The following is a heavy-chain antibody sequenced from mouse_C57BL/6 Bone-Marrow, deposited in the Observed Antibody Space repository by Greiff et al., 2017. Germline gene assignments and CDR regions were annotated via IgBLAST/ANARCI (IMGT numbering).Heavy chain of an antibody. V-gene: IGHV1-69*01. D-gene: IGHD2-3*01. CDR3: ARVGYSSAMDY. CDR2: MDPSDSYT. CDR1: GYTFTSYW. J-gene: IGHJ4*01. Sequence: QVQLQQPGAELVMPGASVKLSCKASGYTFTSYWMHWVKQRPGQGLEWIGEMDPSDSYTNYNQKFKSKATLTVDKSSITSSRQLSSLTSEDSAVYYCARVGYSSAMDYWGQGTSVPVSS.